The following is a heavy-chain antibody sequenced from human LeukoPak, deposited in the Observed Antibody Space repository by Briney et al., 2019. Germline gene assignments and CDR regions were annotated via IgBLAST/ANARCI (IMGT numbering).Heavy chain of an antibody. CDR1: GFTFSSYE. J-gene: IGHJ4*01. CDR2: INGGASTT. D-gene: IGHD6-13*01. V-gene: IGHV3-23*01. Sequence: GGSLRLSCAASGFTFSSYEMNWVRQAPGKGLEWVSVINGGASTTSYADSVKGRFTTSRDNLRSILYLQMHSLRPEDTGIYFCVKDGAQPGYHFDFWGHGALVTVSS. CDR3: VKDGAQPGYHFDF.